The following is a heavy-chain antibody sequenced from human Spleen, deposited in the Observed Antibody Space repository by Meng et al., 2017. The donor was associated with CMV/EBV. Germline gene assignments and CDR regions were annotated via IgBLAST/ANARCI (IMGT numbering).Heavy chain of an antibody. CDR2: IIPLFGMV. Sequence: KASCKASRVSDSNHPIAWMRQAPGQGLEWIGRIIPLFGMVAYAPKFQGRVTISADTSGATVFLEVTRLTSDDTAVYYCARERDWFETWGQGSLVTVSS. CDR1: RVSDSNHP. V-gene: IGHV1-69*04. CDR3: ARERDWFET. J-gene: IGHJ5*02.